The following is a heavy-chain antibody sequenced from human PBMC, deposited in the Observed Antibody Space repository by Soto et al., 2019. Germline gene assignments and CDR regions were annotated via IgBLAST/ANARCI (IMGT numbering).Heavy chain of an antibody. CDR1: GYTFTSYA. J-gene: IGHJ6*02. Sequence: QVQLVQSGAEVKKPGASVKVSCKASGYTFTSYAMHWVRQAPGQRLEWMGWINAGNGNTKYSQKFQGRVTITRDTSASTAYMELSSLRSEDTAVYYCARSLYYDFWSGYYIASGYYYYGMDVWGQGTTVTVSS. D-gene: IGHD3-3*01. CDR2: INAGNGNT. V-gene: IGHV1-3*01. CDR3: ARSLYYDFWSGYYIASGYYYYGMDV.